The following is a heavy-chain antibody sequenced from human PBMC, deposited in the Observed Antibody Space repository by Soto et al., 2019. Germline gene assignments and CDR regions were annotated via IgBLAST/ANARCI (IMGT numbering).Heavy chain of an antibody. CDR3: ARGCSTEYLHF. D-gene: IGHD2-2*01. CDR1: GYTFTGYY. Sequence: QVQLVQSGAEVKKPGASVKVSCKASGYTFTGYYMYWVRQAPGERPEWMGWINPYSGGTNYAQKFQGRVTMTRDTSISTVYMELSSLTSDDTAVYYCARGCSTEYLHFWGQGTLVTVSS. V-gene: IGHV1-2*02. CDR2: INPYSGGT. J-gene: IGHJ1*01.